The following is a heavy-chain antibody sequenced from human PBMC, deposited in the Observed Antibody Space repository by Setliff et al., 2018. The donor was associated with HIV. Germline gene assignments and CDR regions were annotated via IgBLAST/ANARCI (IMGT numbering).Heavy chain of an antibody. Sequence: HPGGSLRLSCAASGFPFSDFHMSWVRQASGKGLEWLGRIKTRADNYATAYAASVKGRFTISRDDSMNTAYLQMNSLKIEDTAVYYCTRPQYFYDIGGSDYWGQGTLVTVSS. V-gene: IGHV3-73*01. D-gene: IGHD3-22*01. J-gene: IGHJ4*02. CDR3: TRPQYFYDIGGSDY. CDR2: IKTRADNYAT. CDR1: GFPFSDFH.